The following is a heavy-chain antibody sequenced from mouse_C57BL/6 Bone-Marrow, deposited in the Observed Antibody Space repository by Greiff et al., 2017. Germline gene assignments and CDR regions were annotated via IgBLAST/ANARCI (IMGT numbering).Heavy chain of an antibody. CDR1: GFNIKDAY. CDR3: TTRCLLLRDCYY. D-gene: IGHD1-1*01. Sequence: EVQLKESGAELVRPGASVKLSCTASGFNIKDAYMPWVTQRPEQGLEWIGWIEPENGDTESASKFQGKATITADTSSNTAYLQLSSLTSEDTAVYYSTTRCLLLRDCYYWGQGTTLTVSS. J-gene: IGHJ2*01. CDR2: IEPENGDT. V-gene: IGHV14-4*01.